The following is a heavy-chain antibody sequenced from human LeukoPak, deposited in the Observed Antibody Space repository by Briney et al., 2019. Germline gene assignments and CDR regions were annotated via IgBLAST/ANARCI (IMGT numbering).Heavy chain of an antibody. J-gene: IGHJ5*02. CDR2: INHSGST. D-gene: IGHD3-10*01. CDR1: GGSFSGYY. CDR3: AGSLLLWFGELWGPKRNWFDP. Sequence: SETLSLTCAVYGGSFSGYYWSWIRQPPGKGLEWIGEINHSGSTNYNPSLKSRVTISVDTSKNQFSLKLSSATAADTAVYYCAGSLLLWFGELWGPKRNWFDPWGQGTLVTVSS. V-gene: IGHV4-34*01.